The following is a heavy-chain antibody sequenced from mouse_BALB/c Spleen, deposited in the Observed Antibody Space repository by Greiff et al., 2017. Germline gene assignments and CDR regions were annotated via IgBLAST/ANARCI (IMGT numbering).Heavy chain of an antibody. J-gene: IGHJ2*01. CDR2: ISYSGST. CDR1: GYSITSDYA. Sequence: EVKLMESGPGLVKPSQSLSLTCTVTGYSITSDYAWNWIRQFPGNKLEWMGYISYSGSTSYNPSLKSRISITRDTSKNQFFLQLNSVTTEDTATYYCARRSRVFDYWGQGTTLTVSS. CDR3: ARRSRVFDY. V-gene: IGHV3-2*02.